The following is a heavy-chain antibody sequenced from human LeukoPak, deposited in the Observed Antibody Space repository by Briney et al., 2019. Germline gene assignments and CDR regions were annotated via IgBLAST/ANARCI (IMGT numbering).Heavy chain of an antibody. CDR3: AKDGSVVVPAAPVYYYYYMDV. J-gene: IGHJ6*03. V-gene: IGHV3-30*18. Sequence: GGSLRLSCAASGFTFSSYGMHWVRQAPGKGLEWVAVISYDGSNKYYADSVKGRFTISRDNPKNTLYLQMNSLRAEDTAVYYCAKDGSVVVPAAPVYYYYYMDVWGKGTTVTISS. CDR2: ISYDGSNK. CDR1: GFTFSSYG. D-gene: IGHD2-2*01.